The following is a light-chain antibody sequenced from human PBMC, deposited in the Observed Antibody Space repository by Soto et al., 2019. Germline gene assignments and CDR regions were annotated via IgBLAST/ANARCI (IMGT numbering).Light chain of an antibody. J-gene: IGKJ3*01. CDR3: QQANSPFT. CDR2: EAS. V-gene: IGKV1-12*01. CDR1: QAIRTW. Sequence: DIKMTQSPSSVSASVGDRVTITCRASQAIRTWLGWYQQKPGRAPKLLIYEASSLQSGVPSRFSGSGSGTDFTLTISSLQPEDFATYYCQQANSPFTFGPGTKVDIK.